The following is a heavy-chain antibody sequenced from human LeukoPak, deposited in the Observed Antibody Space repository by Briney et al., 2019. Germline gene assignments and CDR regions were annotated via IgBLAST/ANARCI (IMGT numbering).Heavy chain of an antibody. CDR1: GFTFSDYN. V-gene: IGHV3-21*04. D-gene: IGHD1-26*01. CDR2: ITSGTTYI. Sequence: GGSLRLSCAASGFTFSDYNMNWVRQSPEKGLEWVSSITSGTTYIYYADSVRGRFTLSRDNAKNSLYLQMNSLRAEDTAVYYCAKDGSYFHFDYWGQGTLVTVSS. CDR3: AKDGSYFHFDY. J-gene: IGHJ4*02.